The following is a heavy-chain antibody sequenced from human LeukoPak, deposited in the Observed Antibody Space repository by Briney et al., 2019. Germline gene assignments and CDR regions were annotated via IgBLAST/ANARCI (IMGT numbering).Heavy chain of an antibody. CDR3: ARDRRGEKDFDV. CDR2: IYADGYT. CDR1: GISVSNDY. V-gene: IGHV3-53*04. J-gene: IGHJ3*01. Sequence: QPGRSLRLSCAASGISVSNDYMSWVRQAPGKGLEWVSAIYADGYTRDAASVKGRFSISRHNSKNTVYLQMDNLRPEDTAVYYCARDRRGEKDFDVWGPGTMVTVSS.